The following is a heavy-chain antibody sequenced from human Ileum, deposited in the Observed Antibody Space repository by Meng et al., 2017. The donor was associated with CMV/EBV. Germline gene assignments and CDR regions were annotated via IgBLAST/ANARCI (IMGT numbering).Heavy chain of an antibody. Sequence: GGSLRLSCIGSGFNFGDYAMTWVRQAPGRGLEWVGFTRSKAYGGTTDYAASVTGRFTISRDDSNSIAYLQMNSLKSEDTAVYYCRREDPIWGIQSPLDDLDIWGQGTLVTVSS. V-gene: IGHV3-49*04. CDR3: RREDPIWGIQSPLDDLDI. CDR2: TRSKAYGGTT. D-gene: IGHD3-16*01. CDR1: GFNFGDYA. J-gene: IGHJ3*02.